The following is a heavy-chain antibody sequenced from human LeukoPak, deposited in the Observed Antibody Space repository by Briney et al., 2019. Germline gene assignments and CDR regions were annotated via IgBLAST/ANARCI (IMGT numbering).Heavy chain of an antibody. V-gene: IGHV3-23*01. J-gene: IGHJ5*01. Sequence: GGSLRLSCAASGFSFSSFVMSWVRHVPGKGLEWLSGVSGSGGTHYADSVRGRLTISRDNARNTLYLQMNSLRVEDTAVYYCATAVSVAGDSWGQGTPVTVSS. CDR1: GFSFSSFV. CDR2: VSGSGGT. D-gene: IGHD6-19*01. CDR3: ATAVSVAGDS.